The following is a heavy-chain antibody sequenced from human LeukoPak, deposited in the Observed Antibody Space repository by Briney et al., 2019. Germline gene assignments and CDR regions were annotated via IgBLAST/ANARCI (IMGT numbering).Heavy chain of an antibody. CDR2: ISSSGSTI. J-gene: IGHJ4*02. D-gene: IGHD3-16*02. CDR3: ARDYRYGFDY. Sequence: GGSLRLSCAASGFTFSTYVMNWFRQAPGKGLEWVSYISSSGSTIYYADSVKGRFTISRDNAENSLYLQMNSLRDEDTAVYYCARDYRYGFDYWGQGTLVTVSS. V-gene: IGHV3-48*02. CDR1: GFTFSTYV.